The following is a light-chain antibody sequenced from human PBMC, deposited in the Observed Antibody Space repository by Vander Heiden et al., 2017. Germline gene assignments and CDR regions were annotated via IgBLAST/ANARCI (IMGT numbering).Light chain of an antibody. CDR1: SSNIGSNY. J-gene: IGLJ3*02. V-gene: IGLV1-47*02. CDR3: AEWDDSLSVVV. CDR2: SKK. Sequence: QSVLTQPPSASRTPGQRVTISCSGSSSNIGSNYVYWYQQRPGTAPKLRMFSKKQRPAGVPDRFACSKSGTSASLAITGLRSEEEAEDDCAEWDDSLSVVVFGGGTKRTVL.